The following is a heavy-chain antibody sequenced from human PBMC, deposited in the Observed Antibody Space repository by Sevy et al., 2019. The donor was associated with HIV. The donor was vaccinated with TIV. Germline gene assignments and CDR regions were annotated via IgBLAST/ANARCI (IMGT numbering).Heavy chain of an antibody. CDR2: ISSSSSYI. CDR1: GLTFSSYS. V-gene: IGHV3-21*01. CDR3: ATQPKRQDIVVVVAATESDY. J-gene: IGHJ4*02. Sequence: GGSLRLSCAASGLTFSSYSMNWVRQAPGKGLEWVSTISSSSSYIYYADSVKGRFTISRDNAKNSLYLQMNSLRAEDTAVYYCATQPKRQDIVVVVAATESDYWGQGTLVTVSS. D-gene: IGHD2-15*01.